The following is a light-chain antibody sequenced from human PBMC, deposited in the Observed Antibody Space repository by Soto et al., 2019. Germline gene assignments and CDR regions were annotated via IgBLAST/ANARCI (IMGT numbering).Light chain of an antibody. CDR2: GAS. J-gene: IGKJ4*01. V-gene: IGKV3-11*01. CDR3: QQRSNWPLLT. CDR1: QSINSD. Sequence: EIVMTQSPATLSVSPGATTRLSCRASQSINSDVAWYQQKVGQTPRLLIHGASTRATGIPARFSGSGSGTDFTLTISSLEPEDFAVYYCQQRSNWPLLTFGGGTKVDIK.